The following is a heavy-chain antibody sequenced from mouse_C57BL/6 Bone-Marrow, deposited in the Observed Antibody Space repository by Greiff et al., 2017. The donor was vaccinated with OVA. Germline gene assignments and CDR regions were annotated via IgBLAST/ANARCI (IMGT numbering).Heavy chain of an antibody. V-gene: IGHV14-4*01. CDR3: TTYDYDPAWFAY. CDR1: GFNIKDDY. CDR2: IDPENGDT. D-gene: IGHD2-4*01. J-gene: IGHJ3*01. Sequence: VQLKQSGAELVRPGASVKLSCTASGFNIKDDYMHWVKQRPEQGLEWIGWIDPENGDTEYASKFQGKATITADTSSNTAYLQLSSLTSEATAVYYCTTYDYDPAWFAYWGQGTLVTVSA.